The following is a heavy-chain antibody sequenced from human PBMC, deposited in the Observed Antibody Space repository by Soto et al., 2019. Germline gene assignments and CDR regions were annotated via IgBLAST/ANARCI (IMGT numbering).Heavy chain of an antibody. V-gene: IGHV3-21*01. CDR3: ARDVGSSGSYYF. CDR1: GFTFSSYS. Sequence: PGGSLRLSCAASGFTFSSYSMNWFRQAPGKGLEWVSSISSSSSYIYYADSVKGRFTISRDNAKNSLYLQMNSLRAEDTAVYYCARDVGSSGSYYFWGQGTLVTVSS. J-gene: IGHJ4*02. CDR2: ISSSSSYI. D-gene: IGHD1-26*01.